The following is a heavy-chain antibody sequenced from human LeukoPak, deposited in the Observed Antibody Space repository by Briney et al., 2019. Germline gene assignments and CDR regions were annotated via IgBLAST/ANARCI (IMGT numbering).Heavy chain of an antibody. D-gene: IGHD3-22*01. V-gene: IGHV3-11*04. CDR1: GFTFSDYY. J-gene: IGHJ4*02. CDR2: ISSSGSTI. Sequence: GGSLRLSCAASGFTFSDYYMSWIRQAPGKGLEWVSYISSSGSTIYYADSVKGRFTISRDNAKNSLYLQMNSLRAEDTAVYYCARGKDAYDSSGYLPDYWGQGTLVTVSS. CDR3: ARGKDAYDSSGYLPDY.